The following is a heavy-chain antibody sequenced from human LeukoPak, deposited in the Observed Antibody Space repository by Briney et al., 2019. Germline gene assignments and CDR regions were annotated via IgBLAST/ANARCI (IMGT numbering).Heavy chain of an antibody. D-gene: IGHD6-13*01. J-gene: IGHJ6*02. Sequence: GGSLRLSCAASGFTFSSYGMSRVRQAPGKGLEWVSTISGSGGSTYYADSVKGRFTISRDNSKNALYLQMNSLRAEDTAVYYCAKGLAAADYGMDVWGQGTTVTVSS. CDR1: GFTFSSYG. V-gene: IGHV3-23*01. CDR3: AKGLAAADYGMDV. CDR2: ISGSGGST.